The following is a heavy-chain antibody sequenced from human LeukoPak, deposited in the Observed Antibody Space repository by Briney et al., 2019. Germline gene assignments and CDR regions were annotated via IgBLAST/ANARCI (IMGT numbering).Heavy chain of an antibody. Sequence: GGSLRLSCAASGFTFSDYYMSWIRQAPGKGLEWVSYISSSGSTIYYADSVKGRFTISRDNAKNSLYLQMNSLRAEDTAIYYCAKVPYSDYGSGRPPFMDVWGQGTTVAVSS. J-gene: IGHJ6*02. CDR3: AKVPYSDYGSGRPPFMDV. D-gene: IGHD3-10*01. V-gene: IGHV3-11*01. CDR1: GFTFSDYY. CDR2: ISSSGSTI.